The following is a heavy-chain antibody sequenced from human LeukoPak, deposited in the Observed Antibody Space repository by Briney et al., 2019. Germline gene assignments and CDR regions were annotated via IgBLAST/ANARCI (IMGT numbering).Heavy chain of an antibody. V-gene: IGHV4-4*07. Sequence: SETLSLTCTVSGGSISSYYWSWIRQPAGKGLEWIGRIYTSGSTNYNPSLKSRVTMSVDTSKNQSSLMLSSVTAADTAVYYCARDRTVRLSSWYPMPRWGMDVWGQGTTVTVSS. CDR1: GGSISSYY. D-gene: IGHD6-13*01. J-gene: IGHJ6*02. CDR3: ARDRTVRLSSWYPMPRWGMDV. CDR2: IYTSGST.